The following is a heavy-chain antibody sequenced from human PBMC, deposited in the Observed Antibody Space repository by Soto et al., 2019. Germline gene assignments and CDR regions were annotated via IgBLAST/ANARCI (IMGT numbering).Heavy chain of an antibody. CDR1: GGSIRSGGYY. V-gene: IGHV4-31*03. CDR3: ARGFPYSNYFDY. D-gene: IGHD4-4*01. CDR2: TYYSGST. J-gene: IGHJ4*02. Sequence: SETLSLTCTVSGGSIRSGGYYWSWIRQHPGKGLEWIGYTYYSGSTYYNPSLKSRVTISADTPKNQFSLKLSSVTAADTAVYYCARGFPYSNYFDYWGQGTLVTVSS.